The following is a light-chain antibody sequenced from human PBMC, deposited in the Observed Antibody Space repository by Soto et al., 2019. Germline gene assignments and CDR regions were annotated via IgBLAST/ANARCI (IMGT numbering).Light chain of an antibody. V-gene: IGKV3-20*01. Sequence: EIVLTQSPGTQSLSPGQRATLSCRASQSVSSGYLAWYQLRPGQAPRLLIYGASSRATGIPDRFSGSGSGTDLTRTISRLEPEDFAVYYCQQYGSSPETFGQGNKLEIK. CDR1: QSVSSGY. J-gene: IGKJ2*01. CDR2: GAS. CDR3: QQYGSSPET.